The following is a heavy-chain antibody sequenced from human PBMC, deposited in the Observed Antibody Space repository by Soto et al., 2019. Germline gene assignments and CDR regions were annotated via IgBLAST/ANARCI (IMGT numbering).Heavy chain of an antibody. V-gene: IGHV2-5*01. CDR2: IYWNADK. CDR3: AHRPSGWYLFDY. D-gene: IGHD6-19*01. J-gene: IGHJ4*02. Sequence: QITLKESGPTLVRPTQTLTLTCTFSGFSLSTSGLGVGWIRQPPGKALEWLALIYWNADKRYSPSLKARLTITKDTSTNQVVLTMTNMDPVDTATYYCAHRPSGWYLFDYWGQGTLVTVSS. CDR1: GFSLSTSGLG.